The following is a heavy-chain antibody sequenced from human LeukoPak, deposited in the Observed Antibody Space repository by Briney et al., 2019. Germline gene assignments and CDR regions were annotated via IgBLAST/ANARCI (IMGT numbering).Heavy chain of an antibody. J-gene: IGHJ4*02. V-gene: IGHV1-69*05. CDR2: IIPIFGTA. D-gene: IGHD2-15*01. CDR3: ATPGIVVVVAAPLDY. Sequence: SVKLSCKASGRTFRIYANSWVRHPPAPGLEWMGGIIPIFGTASYAQKFQGRVTITTDESTSTAYMELSSLRSEDTAVYYCATPGIVVVVAAPLDYWGQGTLVTVSS. CDR1: GRTFRIYA.